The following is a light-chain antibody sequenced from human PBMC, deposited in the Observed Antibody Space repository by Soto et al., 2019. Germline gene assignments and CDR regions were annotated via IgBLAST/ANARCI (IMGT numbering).Light chain of an antibody. J-gene: IGKJ1*01. CDR3: QQYYNYPRT. Sequence: AVRMTQSPSSLSASTGDRVTITCRASQGISSYLAWYQQKPGKAPKPLIYAASTLQSGVPSRFSGSGSGTDFTLTFSCLQSEDFATYYCQQYYNYPRTFGQGTKVDIK. CDR2: AAS. V-gene: IGKV1-8*01. CDR1: QGISSY.